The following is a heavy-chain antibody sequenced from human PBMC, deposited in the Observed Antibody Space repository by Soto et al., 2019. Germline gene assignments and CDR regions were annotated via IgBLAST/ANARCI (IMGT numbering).Heavy chain of an antibody. CDR1: GGTFSSYA. Sequence: QVQLVQSGAEVKKPGSSVKVSCKASGGTFSSYAISWVRQAPGQGLEWMGGIIPIFGTANYAQKVQGRVTITADESTSTAYMELSSLRSEDTAVYYCARGGDYYGSGSYYNRDDYWGQGTLVTVSS. CDR2: IIPIFGTA. CDR3: ARGGDYYGSGSYYNRDDY. D-gene: IGHD3-10*01. V-gene: IGHV1-69*01. J-gene: IGHJ4*02.